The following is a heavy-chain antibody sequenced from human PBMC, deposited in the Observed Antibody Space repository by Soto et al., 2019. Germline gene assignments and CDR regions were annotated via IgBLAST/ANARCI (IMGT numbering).Heavy chain of an antibody. CDR3: ARGDHGSGIYYYGMDV. D-gene: IGHD3-16*01. CDR1: GYSFTSYL. CDR2: IYPGDSDT. V-gene: IGHV5-51*01. Sequence: GESLKISCKGSGYSFTSYLIGWVRQMPGKGLEWMGIIYPGDSDTRYSPSFQGQVTISADKSISTAYLQWSSLKASDTAMYYCARGDHGSGIYYYGMDVWGQGTTVTVSS. J-gene: IGHJ6*02.